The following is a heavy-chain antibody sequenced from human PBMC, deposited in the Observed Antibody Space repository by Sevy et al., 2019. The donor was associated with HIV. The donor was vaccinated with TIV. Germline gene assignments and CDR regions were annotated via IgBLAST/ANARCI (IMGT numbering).Heavy chain of an antibody. J-gene: IGHJ4*02. V-gene: IGHV3-30*02. Sequence: GGSLRLSCAASGFTFSNYGMHWVRQVPGKGLEWVTFIRYDGSDKYYAASVKGRFTISRDDSKNTLYLQMDSLTPEDTAIYYCAKDLAGPGRRYFDYWGQGTLFTVSS. CDR1: GFTFSNYG. D-gene: IGHD6-13*01. CDR3: AKDLAGPGRRYFDY. CDR2: IRYDGSDK.